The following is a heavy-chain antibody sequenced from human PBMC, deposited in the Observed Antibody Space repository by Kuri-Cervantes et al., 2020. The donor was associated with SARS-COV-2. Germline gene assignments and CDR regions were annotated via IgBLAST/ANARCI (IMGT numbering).Heavy chain of an antibody. V-gene: IGHV3-23*01. D-gene: IGHD2-15*01. CDR3: AKWGGYCSGGSCSLPFQH. J-gene: IGHJ1*01. CDR1: GFTFSSYA. CDR2: ISSSGGST. Sequence: GGSLRLSCAASGFTFSSYAMSWVRQAPGKGLEWVSAISSSGGSTYYADSVRGRFTISRDNSKNTLYLQMNSLRAEDTAVYYCAKWGGYCSGGSCSLPFQHWGQGTLVTVSS.